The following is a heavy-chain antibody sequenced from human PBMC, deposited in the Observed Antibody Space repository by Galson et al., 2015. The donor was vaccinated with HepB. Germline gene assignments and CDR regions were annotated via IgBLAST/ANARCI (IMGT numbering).Heavy chain of an antibody. D-gene: IGHD6-19*01. V-gene: IGHV3-23*01. Sequence: SLRLSCAASGFTFSYYAMSWVRQAPGKGLEWISAITPSGDNTYSADSMKGRFTISRDNSRNTLFLQMNSPRAGDTAIYFCAKVFPEKTDGWYRQALYYFDSWGQGTRVTVSS. CDR3: AKVFPEKTDGWYRQALYYFDS. CDR2: ITPSGDNT. J-gene: IGHJ4*02. CDR1: GFTFSYYA.